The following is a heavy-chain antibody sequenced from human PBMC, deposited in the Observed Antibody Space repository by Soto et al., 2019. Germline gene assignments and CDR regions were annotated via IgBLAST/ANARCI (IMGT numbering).Heavy chain of an antibody. CDR1: GFTFSSYS. CDR3: ASNGDSSSFLVRPEDY. Sequence: GGSLRLSCAASGFTFSSYSMNWVRQAPGKGLEWVSYISSSSSTIYYADSVKGRFTISRDNAKNSLYLQMNSLRDEDTAVYYCASNGDSSSFLVRPEDYWGQGTLVTVSS. V-gene: IGHV3-48*02. CDR2: ISSSSSTI. D-gene: IGHD6-6*01. J-gene: IGHJ4*02.